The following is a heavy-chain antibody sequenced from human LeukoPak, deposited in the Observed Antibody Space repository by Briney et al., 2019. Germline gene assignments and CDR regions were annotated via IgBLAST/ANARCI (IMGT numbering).Heavy chain of an antibody. CDR3: ARDNSYGALEY. V-gene: IGHV3-21*01. Sequence: KSGGSLRLACAASGFTFNSYSMNWVRQAPGKGLEWVSSISPSSSYISYADSVKGRFTISRDNAKNSLHLQMNSLRAEDTAVYYCARDNSYGALEYWGQGTLVTVSS. D-gene: IGHD4-17*01. CDR2: ISPSSSYI. J-gene: IGHJ4*02. CDR1: GFTFNSYS.